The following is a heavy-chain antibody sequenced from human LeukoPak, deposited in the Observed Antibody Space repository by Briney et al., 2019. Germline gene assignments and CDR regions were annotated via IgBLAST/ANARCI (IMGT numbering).Heavy chain of an antibody. D-gene: IGHD2-2*01. CDR3: ARDIVVVPAAIENGMDV. CDR2: INAGNGDT. CDR1: GYTFTNYV. J-gene: IGHJ6*04. Sequence: GASVKVSCKASGYTFTNYVVHWVRQAPGQRPEWMGWINAGNGDTKYSQNFQGRVTITRDTSASTAYMELSSLRSEDTAVYYCARDIVVVPAAIENGMDVWGKGTTVTVSS. V-gene: IGHV1-3*01.